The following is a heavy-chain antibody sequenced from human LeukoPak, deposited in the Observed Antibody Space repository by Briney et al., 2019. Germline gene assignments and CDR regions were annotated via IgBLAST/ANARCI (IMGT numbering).Heavy chain of an antibody. J-gene: IGHJ4*02. CDR2: IKQDGSEK. D-gene: IGHD5-18*01. Sequence: GGSLRLSCAASGFTFSSYAMHWVRQAPGKGLEWVANIKQDGSEKYYVDSVKGRFTISRDNAKNSLYLQMNSLRAEDTAVYYCARAGIQLWLRGFDYWGQGTLVTVSS. V-gene: IGHV3-7*01. CDR1: GFTFSSYA. CDR3: ARAGIQLWLRGFDY.